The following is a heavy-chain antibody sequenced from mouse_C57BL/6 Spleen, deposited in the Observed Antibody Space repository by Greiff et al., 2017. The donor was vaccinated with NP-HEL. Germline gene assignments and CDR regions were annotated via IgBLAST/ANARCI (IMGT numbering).Heavy chain of an antibody. CDR3: ARRGYDVNYYAMDY. Sequence: DVQLVESGPGLVKPSQSLSLTCSVTGYSITSGYYWNWIRQFPGNKLEWMGYISYDGSNNYNPSLKNRISITRDTSKNQFFLKLNSVTTEDTATYYCARRGYDVNYYAMDYWGQGTSVTVSS. D-gene: IGHD2-2*01. V-gene: IGHV3-6*01. J-gene: IGHJ4*01. CDR2: ISYDGSN. CDR1: GYSITSGYY.